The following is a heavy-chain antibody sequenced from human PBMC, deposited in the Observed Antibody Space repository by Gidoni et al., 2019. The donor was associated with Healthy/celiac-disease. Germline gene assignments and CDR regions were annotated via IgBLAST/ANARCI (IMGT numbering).Heavy chain of an antibody. J-gene: IGHJ4*02. D-gene: IGHD6-13*01. CDR1: GFTFSSYD. Sequence: ASGFTFSSYDMNWVRQAPGKGLEWVSYISSSGSTIYYADSVKGRFTISRDNAKNSLYLQMNSLRAEDTAVYYCVKPGEISSSWYGGRSYYFDYWGQGTLVTVSS. CDR2: ISSSGSTI. CDR3: VKPGEISSSWYGGRSYYFDY. V-gene: IGHV3-48*03.